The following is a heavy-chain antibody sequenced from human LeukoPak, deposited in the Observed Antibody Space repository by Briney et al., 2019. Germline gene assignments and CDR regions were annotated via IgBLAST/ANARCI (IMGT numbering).Heavy chain of an antibody. V-gene: IGHV4-34*01. J-gene: IGHJ4*02. Sequence: SETLSHTCTVSCGSQSLFFGRYPRQPAGEALEGIGGINHSGSTTYNPSLKSRVTISVDTSKNQFSLKLSSVTAADTAVYYCARGVYIAAAQYGYWGQGTLVTVSS. D-gene: IGHD6-13*01. CDR2: INHSGST. CDR3: ARGVYIAAAQYGY. CDR1: CGSQSLFF.